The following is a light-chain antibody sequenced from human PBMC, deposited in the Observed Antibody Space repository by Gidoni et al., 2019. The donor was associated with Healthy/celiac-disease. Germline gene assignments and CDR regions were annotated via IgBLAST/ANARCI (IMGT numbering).Light chain of an antibody. CDR3: QQYGSSPNT. CDR1: QSVSSSY. V-gene: IGKV3-20*01. J-gene: IGKJ2*01. Sequence: EIVLTQSPGTLSLSPGQRATLSCTASQSVSSSYLAWYQQKPGQAPRLLIYGASSRATGIPDRFSGSGYGTDFTLTISRLEPEDFAVYYCQQYGSSPNTFGKGTKLEIK. CDR2: GAS.